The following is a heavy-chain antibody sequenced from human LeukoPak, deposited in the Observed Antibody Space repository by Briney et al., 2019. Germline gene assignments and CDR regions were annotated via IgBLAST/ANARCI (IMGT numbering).Heavy chain of an antibody. D-gene: IGHD3-16*01. CDR2: FDPEDGET. CDR3: ARGYGGRTYYYYYMDV. Sequence: AASVKVSCKVSGYTLTELSMHWVRQAPGKGLEWMGGFDPEDGETIYAQKFQGRVTMTEDTSTDTAYMELSSLRSDDTAVYYCARGYGGRTYYYYYMDVWGKGTTVTVSS. CDR1: GYTLTELS. V-gene: IGHV1-24*01. J-gene: IGHJ6*03.